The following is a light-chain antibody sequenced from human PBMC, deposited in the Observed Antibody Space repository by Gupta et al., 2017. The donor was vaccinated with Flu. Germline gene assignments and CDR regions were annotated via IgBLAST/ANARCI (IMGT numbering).Light chain of an antibody. J-gene: IGKJ5*01. Sequence: EVVLTQSPATLSVSPGERATLSCRASQTVSVNLDWYQQKPGQAPRLLIYAASTRDAGVPGRFNGSGYGTEFTLTISSRQSDDSAVYFCQQDKNWPPITFGQGTLMEI. CDR3: QQDKNWPPIT. CDR1: QTVSVN. CDR2: AAS. V-gene: IGKV3-15*01.